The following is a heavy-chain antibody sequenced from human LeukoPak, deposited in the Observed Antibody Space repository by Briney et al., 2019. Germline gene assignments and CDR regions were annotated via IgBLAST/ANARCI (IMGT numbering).Heavy chain of an antibody. D-gene: IGHD1-20*01. J-gene: IGHJ4*02. V-gene: IGHV3-53*01. CDR2: IYSGGST. CDR1: GFTVSSNY. CDR3: ARDPITGTTPGDY. Sequence: GGSLRLSCAASGFTVSSNYMSWVRQAPGKGLEWVSVIYSGGSTYYADSVKGRFTISRDNSKNTLYLQMNSLRAEDTAVYYCARDPITGTTPGDYWGQGTLVTVSS.